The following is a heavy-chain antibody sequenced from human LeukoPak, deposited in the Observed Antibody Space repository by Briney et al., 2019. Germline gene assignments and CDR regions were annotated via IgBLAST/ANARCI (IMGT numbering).Heavy chain of an antibody. D-gene: IGHD2-2*01. J-gene: IGHJ6*03. CDR2: ISSSSSTI. Sequence: GGSLRLSCAASGFTFSSYSMNWVRQAPGKGLEWVSYISSSSSTIYYADSVKGRFTISRDNAKNSLYLQMNSLGAEDTAVYYCARGYCTSTSCQKYYYYYMDVWGKGTTVTVSS. CDR1: GFTFSSYS. CDR3: ARGYCTSTSCQKYYYYYMDV. V-gene: IGHV3-48*04.